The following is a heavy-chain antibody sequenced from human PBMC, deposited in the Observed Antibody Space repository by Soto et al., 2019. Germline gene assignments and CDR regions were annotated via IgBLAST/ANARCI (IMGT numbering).Heavy chain of an antibody. V-gene: IGHV1-18*01. CDR1: GYTFTSYG. D-gene: IGHD3-3*01. CDR3: ARDGNDFWSGYWNWFGP. J-gene: IGHJ5*02. CDR2: ISAYNGNT. Sequence: GASVKVSCKASGYTFTSYGISWVRQAPGQGLEWMGWISAYNGNTNYAQKLQGRVTMTTDTSTSTAYMELRSLRSDDTAVYYCARDGNDFWSGYWNWFGPWGQGTLVTVSS.